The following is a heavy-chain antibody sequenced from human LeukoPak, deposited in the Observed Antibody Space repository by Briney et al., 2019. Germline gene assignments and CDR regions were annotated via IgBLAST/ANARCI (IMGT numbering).Heavy chain of an antibody. Sequence: GGSLRLSCAASGFTVSSNYMSWVRQAPGKGLEWVSVIYSGGSTYYADSVKGRFIISRDNSKNTLYLQMNSLRAEDTAVYYCASSGGDSSGYYYFQHWGQGTLVTVSS. D-gene: IGHD3-22*01. CDR1: GFTVSSNY. V-gene: IGHV3-53*01. CDR3: ASSGGDSSGYYYFQH. J-gene: IGHJ1*01. CDR2: IYSGGST.